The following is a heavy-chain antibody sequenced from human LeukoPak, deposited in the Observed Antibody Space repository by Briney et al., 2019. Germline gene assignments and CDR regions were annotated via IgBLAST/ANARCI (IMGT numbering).Heavy chain of an antibody. CDR1: GFTFSNYE. CDR3: AREGPLVATTPHFDY. D-gene: IGHD5-12*01. J-gene: IGHJ4*02. Sequence: PGGSLRLSCAASGFTFSNYEMNWVRQAPGKGLEWVSYISSSGSTIYYADSVKGRFTIFRDNAKNSLYLQMNSLRAEDTAVYYCAREGPLVATTPHFDYWGQGTLVTVSS. V-gene: IGHV3-48*03. CDR2: ISSSGSTI.